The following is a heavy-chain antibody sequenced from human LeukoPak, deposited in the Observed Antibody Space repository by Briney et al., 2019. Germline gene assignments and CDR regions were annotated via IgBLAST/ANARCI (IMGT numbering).Heavy chain of an antibody. CDR3: ARASSSGYYGGDYFDY. V-gene: IGHV1-2*02. CDR1: GYTFAIYG. D-gene: IGHD3-22*01. J-gene: IGHJ4*02. CDR2: INPNSGGT. Sequence: ASVKVSCKASGYTFAIYGISWVRQAPGQGLEWMGWINPNSGGTNYAQKFQGRVTMTRDTSISTAYMELSRLRSDDTAVYYCARASSSGYYGGDYFDYWGQGTLVTVSS.